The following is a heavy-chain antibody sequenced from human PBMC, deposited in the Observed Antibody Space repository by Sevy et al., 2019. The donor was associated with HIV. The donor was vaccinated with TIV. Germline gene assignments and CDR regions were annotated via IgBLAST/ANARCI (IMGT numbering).Heavy chain of an antibody. CDR1: GFTFSDYS. CDR2: ISYDGRNYK. Sequence: GGSLRLSCAASGFTFSDYSMHWVRQAPGKGLEWVAVISYDGRNYKYNVDSVKGWFTISRDNSKNTLYLQMNSLRAEDTAVYYCAKDITIIVGDAFDVWGLGTMVTVSS. CDR3: AKDITIIVGDAFDV. J-gene: IGHJ3*01. V-gene: IGHV3-30*04. D-gene: IGHD3-22*01.